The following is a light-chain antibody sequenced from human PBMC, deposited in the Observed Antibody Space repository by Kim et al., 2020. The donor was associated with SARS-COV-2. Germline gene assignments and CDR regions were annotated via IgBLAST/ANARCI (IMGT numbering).Light chain of an antibody. J-gene: IGKJ5*01. Sequence: VSPGEGATLSCRASRNIYSILAWYQQKPGQAPRLLSNGATTRAAGIPARFSGSVSGTEFSLTISSLQSEDFAIYYCQQYSYWPITFGQGTRLEIK. CDR3: QQYSYWPIT. CDR1: RNIYSI. CDR2: GAT. V-gene: IGKV3-15*01.